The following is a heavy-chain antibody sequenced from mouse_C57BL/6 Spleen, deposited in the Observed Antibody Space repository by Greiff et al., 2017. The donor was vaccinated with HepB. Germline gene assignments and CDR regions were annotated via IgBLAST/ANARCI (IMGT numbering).Heavy chain of an antibody. CDR2: IHPSDSDT. CDR3: AMLLGTGTEY. J-gene: IGHJ2*01. V-gene: IGHV1-74*01. CDR1: GYTFTSYW. D-gene: IGHD4-1*01. Sequence: QVQLQQPGAELVKPGASVKVSCKASGYTFTSYWMHWVKQRPGQGLEWIGRIHPSDSDTNYNQKFKGKATLTVDKSSSTAYMQLSSLPAEDSSVYYCAMLLGTGTEYWGQGTTLTVSS.